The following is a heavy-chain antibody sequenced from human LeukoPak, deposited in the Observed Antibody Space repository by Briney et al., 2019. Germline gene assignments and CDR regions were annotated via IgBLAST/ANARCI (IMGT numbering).Heavy chain of an antibody. D-gene: IGHD2-8*01. CDR2: IKWNGGST. CDR1: GFTSSDAI. J-gene: IGHJ6*03. CDR3: VLITLYFYYHMDV. Sequence: PGGSLRLSCAEPGFTSSDAIMISGRQAPGKGLEWVSDIKWNGGSTAYADSVKGRFTISRDNAKNSLYLQMNSLTAEDTALYYCVLITLYFYYHMDVWGKGTRVTVSS. V-gene: IGHV3-20*04.